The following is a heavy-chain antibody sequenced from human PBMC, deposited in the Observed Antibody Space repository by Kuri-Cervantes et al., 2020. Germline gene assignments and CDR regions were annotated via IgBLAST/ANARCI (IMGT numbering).Heavy chain of an antibody. CDR2: INTKTGNP. J-gene: IGHJ4*02. D-gene: IGHD1-1*01. Sequence: ASVKVSCKASGYSFTNFAMNWVRQAPGQGLEWMGWINTKTGNPTYAQGFTGRFVFSLDTPVSTTYLQISSLKAEDTAVYYCAREIGTAVDYWGQGTLVTVSS. CDR1: GYSFTNFA. V-gene: IGHV7-4-1*02. CDR3: AREIGTAVDY.